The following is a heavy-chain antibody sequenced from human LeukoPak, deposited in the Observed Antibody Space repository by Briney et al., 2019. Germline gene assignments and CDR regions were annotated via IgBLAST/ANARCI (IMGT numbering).Heavy chain of an antibody. CDR1: GFTFSSYW. CDR3: ASGPLGVRSVINAFDI. V-gene: IGHV3-7*01. Sequence: GGSLRLSCAASGFTFSSYWMSWVRQAPGRGLEWVANIREDGSEQYYVHSVKGRFTISRDNARNSLYLQMNSLRAEVTAVYYCASGPLGVRSVINAFDIWGQGTMVTVSS. J-gene: IGHJ3*02. D-gene: IGHD3-10*01. CDR2: IREDGSEQ.